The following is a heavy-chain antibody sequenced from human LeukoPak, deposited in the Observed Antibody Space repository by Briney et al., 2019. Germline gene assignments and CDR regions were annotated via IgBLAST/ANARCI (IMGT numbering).Heavy chain of an antibody. V-gene: IGHV1-69*04. CDR3: ARVVRGSNYYYGMDV. D-gene: IGHD3-10*02. J-gene: IGHJ6*02. CDR1: GGTFSSYA. CDR2: IIPILSIA. Sequence: SVKVSCKASGGTFSSYAISWVRQAPGQGLERMGRIIPILSIANYAQKFQGRVTIIADKATSTAYMELSSLRSEDTAVYYCARVVRGSNYYYGMDVWGQGTTVTVSS.